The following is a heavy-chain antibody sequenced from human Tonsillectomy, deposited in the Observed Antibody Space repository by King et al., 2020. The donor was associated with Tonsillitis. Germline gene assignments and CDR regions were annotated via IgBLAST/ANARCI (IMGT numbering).Heavy chain of an antibody. CDR3: AKKINADRHNPFDY. J-gene: IGHJ4*02. V-gene: IGHV3-9*01. Sequence: VQLVESGGGLVQPGRSLRLSCAASGFTFDDYAMHWVRQAPGKGLEWVSGITWNSGNIGYADSVKGRFTISRDNAKNSLYLQMNSLRTEDTALYYCAKKINADRHNPFDYWGQGTLVTVSS. D-gene: IGHD1-1*01. CDR1: GFTFDDYA. CDR2: ITWNSGNI.